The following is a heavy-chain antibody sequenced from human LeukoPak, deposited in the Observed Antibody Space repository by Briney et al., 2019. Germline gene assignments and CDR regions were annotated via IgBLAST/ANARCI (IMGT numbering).Heavy chain of an antibody. CDR3: ARDRDWNYGGFDY. Sequence: PSETLSLTCTVSVGSIRSYYWSWIRQPPGKGLERMGYIYYSGSTNYNPSLKSRVTISVDTSKNQFSLKLSSVTAADTAVYYCARDRDWNYGGFDYWGQGTLVTVSS. D-gene: IGHD1-7*01. CDR1: VGSIRSYY. CDR2: IYYSGST. J-gene: IGHJ4*02. V-gene: IGHV4-59*01.